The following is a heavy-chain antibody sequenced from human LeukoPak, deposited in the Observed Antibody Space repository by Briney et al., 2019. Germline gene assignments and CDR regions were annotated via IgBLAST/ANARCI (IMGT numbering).Heavy chain of an antibody. J-gene: IGHJ4*02. CDR2: ISDDGSNA. D-gene: IGHD2-2*03. V-gene: IGHV3-30*18. Sequence: PGGSLRLSCAASGFTFSTYGMHWVRQPPGKGLEWMAVISDDGSNAYYADFVKGRFTISRDNSKNTLYLQMNSLRDEDTAVYYCAKDSHWILFDDWGQGTLVTVSS. CDR1: GFTFSTYG. CDR3: AKDSHWILFDD.